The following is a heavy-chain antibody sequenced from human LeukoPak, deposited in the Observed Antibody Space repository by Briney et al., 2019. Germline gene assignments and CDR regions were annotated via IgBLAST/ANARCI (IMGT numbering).Heavy chain of an antibody. CDR1: GGSISSSSYY. Sequence: SETLSLTCTVSGGSISSSSYYWGWIRQPPGKGLEWIGSIYYSGSTYYNPSLKSRVTISVDTSKNQFSLKLSSVIAADTAVYYCARDREVGATGYYFDYWGQGTLVTVSS. CDR3: ARDREVGATGYYFDY. CDR2: IYYSGST. V-gene: IGHV4-39*07. J-gene: IGHJ4*02. D-gene: IGHD1-26*01.